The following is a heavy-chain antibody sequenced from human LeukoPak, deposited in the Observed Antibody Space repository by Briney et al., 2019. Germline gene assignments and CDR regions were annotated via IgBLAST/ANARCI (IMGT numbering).Heavy chain of an antibody. J-gene: IGHJ4*02. CDR1: GGSISSGGYS. D-gene: IGHD6-13*01. CDR3: ARDQASSSWGGVQDY. CDR2: IYYSGST. Sequence: PSETLSLTCAVSGGSISSGGYSWSWIRQPPGKGLEWIGSIYYSGSTYYNPSLKSRVTISVDTSKNQFSLKLSSVTAADTAVYYCARDQASSSWGGVQDYWGQGTLVTVSS. V-gene: IGHV4-39*07.